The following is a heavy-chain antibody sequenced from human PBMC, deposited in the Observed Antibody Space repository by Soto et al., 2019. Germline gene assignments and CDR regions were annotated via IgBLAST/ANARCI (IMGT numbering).Heavy chain of an antibody. J-gene: IGHJ5*02. Sequence: QVQLVQSGPEVKKPGAAVKVYCKASGYRFSDYYLHWVRQAPGQGLEWMAWINPVSGGTNYAQKFQGRLTMTGDTSTSTVYLELTGLRHDDTAVYYCARDGRTSRFGLKHEHWFDPWGQGTLVTVSS. D-gene: IGHD3-16*01. CDR1: GYRFSDYY. CDR3: ARDGRTSRFGLKHEHWFDP. V-gene: IGHV1-2*02. CDR2: INPVSGGT.